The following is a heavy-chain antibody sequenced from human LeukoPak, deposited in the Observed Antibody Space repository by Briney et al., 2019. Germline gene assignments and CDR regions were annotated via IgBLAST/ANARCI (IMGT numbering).Heavy chain of an antibody. Sequence: PGGSLRLSCAASGFTVSSYWMSWLRQAPGKGLGWVANIKQDGSEKYSVDSVKGRFTISRDNAKNSLYLQMNSLRAEDTAVYYCARDFGTSCYNCYYGMDVWGQGTTVTVSS. CDR3: ARDFGTSCYNCYYGMDV. CDR1: GFTVSSYW. D-gene: IGHD2-2*02. CDR2: IKQDGSEK. J-gene: IGHJ6*02. V-gene: IGHV3-7*01.